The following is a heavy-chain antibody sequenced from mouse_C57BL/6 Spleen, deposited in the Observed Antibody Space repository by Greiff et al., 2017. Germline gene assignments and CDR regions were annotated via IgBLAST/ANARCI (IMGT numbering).Heavy chain of an antibody. CDR1: GFSLRTFGMG. Sequence: QVTLKVSGPGILQPSQTLSLTCSFSGFSLRTFGMGVGWIRQPSGKGLEWLAHIWWDDDKYYNPALKSRLTISKDTSKNQVFLKIANVDTADTATYYCARIDRDYVSSYWYFDVWGTGTTVTVSS. D-gene: IGHD1-1*01. CDR2: IWWDDDK. CDR3: ARIDRDYVSSYWYFDV. J-gene: IGHJ1*03. V-gene: IGHV8-8*01.